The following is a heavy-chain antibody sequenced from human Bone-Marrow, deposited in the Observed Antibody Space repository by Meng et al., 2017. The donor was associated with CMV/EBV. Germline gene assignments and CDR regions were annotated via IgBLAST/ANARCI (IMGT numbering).Heavy chain of an antibody. CDR3: ARGGSYPAY. CDR2: IKQDGSEK. J-gene: IGHJ4*02. CDR1: GFTFNSYA. V-gene: IGHV3-7*01. Sequence: GESLKISCAASGFTFNSYAMNWVRQAPGKGLEWVANIKQDGSEKYYVDSVKGRFTISRDNAKNSLYLQMNSLRAEDTAVYYCARGGSYPAYWGQGTLVTVSS. D-gene: IGHD1-26*01.